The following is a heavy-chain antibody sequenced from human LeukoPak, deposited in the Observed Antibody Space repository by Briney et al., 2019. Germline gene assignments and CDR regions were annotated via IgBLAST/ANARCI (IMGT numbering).Heavy chain of an antibody. V-gene: IGHV3-30*04. CDR1: GFTFSSYA. CDR3: ARDDCSSISCYHNWFDP. J-gene: IGHJ5*02. Sequence: PGRSLRLSCAASGFTFSSYAMHWVRQAPGKGLEWVAVISYDGSNKYYADSAKGRFTISRDNSKNTLYLQMNSLRAEDTAVYYCARDDCSSISCYHNWFDPWGQGTLVTVSS. D-gene: IGHD2-2*01. CDR2: ISYDGSNK.